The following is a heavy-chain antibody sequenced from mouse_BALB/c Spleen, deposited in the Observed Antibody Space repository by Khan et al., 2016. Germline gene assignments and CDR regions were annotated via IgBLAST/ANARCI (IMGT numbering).Heavy chain of an antibody. CDR3: ARSNCDEGYYFDY. CDR2: IDPANGNT. D-gene: IGHD4-1*01. CDR1: GFNIKDTY. V-gene: IGHV14-3*02. Sequence: VQLQQSGAELVKPGASVKLSCTASGFNIKDTYMHWVKQRPEQGLEWIGRIDPANGNTKYDPKFQGKATITADTSSNTAYLQLSSLTSEDTAVYYCARSNCDEGYYFDYWGQGTTLTVSS. J-gene: IGHJ2*01.